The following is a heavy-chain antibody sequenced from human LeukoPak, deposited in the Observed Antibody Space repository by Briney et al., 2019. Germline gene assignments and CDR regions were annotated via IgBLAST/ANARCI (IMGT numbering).Heavy chain of an antibody. D-gene: IGHD6-19*01. CDR1: GFTFTSYG. CDR3: ARDSSGWYGEGYYYGMDV. Sequence: GRSLRLSCAASGFTFTSYGMHWVRQAPGKGLEWVGVIWYDGSNKYYADSVKGRFTISRDNSKNTLYLQMNSLRAEDTAVYYCARDSSGWYGEGYYYGMDVWGKGTTVTVSS. V-gene: IGHV3-33*01. J-gene: IGHJ6*04. CDR2: IWYDGSNK.